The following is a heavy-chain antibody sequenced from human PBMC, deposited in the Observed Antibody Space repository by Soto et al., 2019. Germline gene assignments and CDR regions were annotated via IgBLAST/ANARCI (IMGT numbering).Heavy chain of an antibody. CDR1: GFSLSTSGVG. CDR2: IYWHDSY. CDR3: AHKGYADYPLDY. V-gene: IGHV2-5*01. Sequence: QITLKESGPTLVKPTQTLTLTCTFSGFSLSTSGVGVGWIRQPPGKALEWLAVIYWHDSYHYSPSLRSRPTITKDTSKNQVVLTMPNMDPVATATYYCAHKGYADYPLDYWGQGTLVTVSS. J-gene: IGHJ4*02. D-gene: IGHD4-17*01.